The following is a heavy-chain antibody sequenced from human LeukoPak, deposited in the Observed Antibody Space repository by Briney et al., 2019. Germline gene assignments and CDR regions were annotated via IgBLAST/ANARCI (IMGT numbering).Heavy chain of an antibody. CDR2: IYSGGST. Sequence: GGSLRLSCAASGFTVSSNYMSWVRQAPGKGLEWVSVIYSGGSTYYADSVKGRFTISRDDSKNTLYLQMDSLRAEDTAVYYCARGHWLVRRYYFDYWGQGTLVTVSS. D-gene: IGHD6-19*01. J-gene: IGHJ4*02. V-gene: IGHV3-66*01. CDR1: GFTVSSNY. CDR3: ARGHWLVRRYYFDY.